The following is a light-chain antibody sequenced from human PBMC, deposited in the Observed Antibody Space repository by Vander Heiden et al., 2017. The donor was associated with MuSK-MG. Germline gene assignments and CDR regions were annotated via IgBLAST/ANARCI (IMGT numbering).Light chain of an antibody. J-gene: IGKJ4*01. Sequence: DIQMTQSPSSLSASVGDRVTITCQASQDISNSLNWYQQKPGKAPKLLIYDASNLETGVPSRFSGSGSGTDFTFTISSLQPEDVASYYCQQDDNPPITFGGGTKVDIK. CDR3: QQDDNPPIT. V-gene: IGKV1-33*01. CDR2: DAS. CDR1: QDISNS.